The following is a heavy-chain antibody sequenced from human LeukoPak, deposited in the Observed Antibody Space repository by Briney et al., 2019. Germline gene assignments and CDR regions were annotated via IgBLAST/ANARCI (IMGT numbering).Heavy chain of an antibody. V-gene: IGHV3-15*01. CDR3: TTATYGY. CDR2: IKTKTDGGTT. J-gene: IGHJ4*02. D-gene: IGHD4/OR15-4a*01. CDR1: GFTFSNAW. Sequence: PGGSLRLSCAASGFTFSNAWMSWVRQAPGKGLEWVGHIKTKTDGGTTDYAAPVKGRFTISRDDSQNTLFLQMYSLKAEDTAVYFCTTATYGYWGQGTLVTVSS.